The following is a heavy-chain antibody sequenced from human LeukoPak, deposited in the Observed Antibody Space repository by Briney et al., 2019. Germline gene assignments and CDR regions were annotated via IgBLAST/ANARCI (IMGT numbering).Heavy chain of an antibody. J-gene: IGHJ6*02. V-gene: IGHV3-7*05. CDR3: AGGSGRGMDV. CDR2: IKQDGSEK. D-gene: IGHD3-10*01. Sequence: GGSLRLSCAASGFTFSSYWMSWVRQAPGKGLEWVANIKQDGSEKYYVDSVKGRFTISRDNSKNTLYLQMNSLRAEDTAVYYCAGGSGRGMDVWGQGTTVTVSS. CDR1: GFTFSSYW.